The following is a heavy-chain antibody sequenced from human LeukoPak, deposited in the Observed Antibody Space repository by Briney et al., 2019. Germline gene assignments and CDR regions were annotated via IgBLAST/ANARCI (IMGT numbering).Heavy chain of an antibody. V-gene: IGHV1-18*04. CDR1: GYTFTGPY. J-gene: IGHJ4*02. CDR2: ISTYNGNT. CDR3: ARDPTTQTFDY. D-gene: IGHD4-11*01. Sequence: EASVKVSCKASGYTFTGPYIHWVRQAPGQGLEWMGWISTYNGNTNYAQKLQGRVTMTTDTSTTTAYMELRSLTSDDTAVYYCARDPTTQTFDYWGQGTLVTVSS.